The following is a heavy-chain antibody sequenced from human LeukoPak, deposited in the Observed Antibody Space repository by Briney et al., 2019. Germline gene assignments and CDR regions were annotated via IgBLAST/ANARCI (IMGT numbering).Heavy chain of an antibody. D-gene: IGHD6-6*01. J-gene: IGHJ4*02. Sequence: PSETLSLTCTVSGGSISSYYWSWIRQPPGKGLEWIGYIYYSGSTNYNPSLKSRVTISVDTSKNQFSLKLSSVTAADTAVYYCARDRGIAARPGTFDYWGQGTLVTVSS. V-gene: IGHV4-59*01. CDR3: ARDRGIAARPGTFDY. CDR1: GGSISSYY. CDR2: IYYSGST.